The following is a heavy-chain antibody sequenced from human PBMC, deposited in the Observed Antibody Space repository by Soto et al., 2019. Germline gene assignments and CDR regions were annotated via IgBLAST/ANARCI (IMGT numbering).Heavy chain of an antibody. V-gene: IGHV3-30-3*01. D-gene: IGHD3-9*01. CDR2: ISYDGSNK. CDR3: ARSAEAFISWFY. J-gene: IGHJ4*02. CDR1: GFTFSSYA. Sequence: PGGSLRLSCAASGFTFSSYAMHWVRQAPGKGLEWVAVISYDGSNKYYADSVKGRFTISRDNSKNTLYLQMNSLRAEDTAVYYCARSAEAFISWFYWGQGTLVTVSS.